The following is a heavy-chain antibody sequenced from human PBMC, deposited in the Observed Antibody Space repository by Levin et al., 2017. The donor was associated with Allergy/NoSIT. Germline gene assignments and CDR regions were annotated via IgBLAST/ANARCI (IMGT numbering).Heavy chain of an antibody. J-gene: IGHJ3*02. CDR2: IFYSGST. V-gene: IGHV4-59*01. Sequence: PSQTLSLTCTVSGGSISSYYWSWIRQPPGKGLEWIGYIFYSGSTNYNPSLKSRVTISVDTSKNQFSLKLSSVTAADTAVYYCARVVHLMVRGVTHQLDAFDSWGQGTMVTVSS. CDR3: ARVVHLMVRGVTHQLDAFDS. D-gene: IGHD3-10*01. CDR1: GGSISSYY.